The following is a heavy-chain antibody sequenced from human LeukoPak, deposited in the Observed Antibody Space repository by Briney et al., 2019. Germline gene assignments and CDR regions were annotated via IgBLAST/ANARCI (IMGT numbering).Heavy chain of an antibody. Sequence: SQTLSLTCAISGDSVSSSTAAWNWIRQSPSRGLEWLGRTYYRSRWSYEYTTSVKGRITINADTSENQCSLQLKAVTPDDTAADYCARFDYGAPDYWGQGTLVTVSS. J-gene: IGHJ4*02. CDR3: ARFDYGAPDY. D-gene: IGHD3-16*01. V-gene: IGHV6-1*01. CDR2: TYYRSRWSY. CDR1: GDSVSSSTAA.